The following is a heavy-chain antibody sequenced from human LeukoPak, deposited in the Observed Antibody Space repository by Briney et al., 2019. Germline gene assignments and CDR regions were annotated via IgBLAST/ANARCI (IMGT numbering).Heavy chain of an antibody. CDR3: ARDPGIVGATIDRHWFDP. CDR1: GGSISSYY. D-gene: IGHD1-26*01. V-gene: IGHV4-59*01. J-gene: IGHJ5*02. CDR2: IYYSGST. Sequence: SETLSLTCTVSGGSISSYYWSWIRQPPGKGLEWIGYIYYSGSTNYNPSLKSRVTISVDTSKNQFSLKLSSVTAADTAVYYCARDPGIVGATIDRHWFDPWGQGTLVTVSS.